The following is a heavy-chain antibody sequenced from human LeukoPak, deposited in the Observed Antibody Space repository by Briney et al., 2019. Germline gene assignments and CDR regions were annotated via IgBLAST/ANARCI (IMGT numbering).Heavy chain of an antibody. Sequence: SETLSLTCTVSGGSISTYSWSWLRQPPGKGLEWIGYVYYSGSTNYNPSLKSRVTISADTSKNQFSLRLTSVTAADTAVYYCARGLNNRKSGRRFDVFEIWGQGTMVTVSS. CDR2: VYYSGST. CDR3: ARGLNNRKSGRRFDVFEI. D-gene: IGHD1-14*01. J-gene: IGHJ3*02. CDR1: GGSISTYS. V-gene: IGHV4-59*01.